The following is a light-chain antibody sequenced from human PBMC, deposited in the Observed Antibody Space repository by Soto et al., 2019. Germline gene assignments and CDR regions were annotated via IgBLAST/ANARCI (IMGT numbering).Light chain of an antibody. CDR1: QSIITY. CDR3: QQRSNWPPIT. J-gene: IGKJ5*01. CDR2: DAA. Sequence: IVLTQSPATLSLSPGERATLSCRACQSIITYLACDQQKSGQAPRLLIYDAANRATGTPARFSGSGSGTDFTLTISSLEPEDFAVYYCQQRSNWPPITFGQGTRLEI. V-gene: IGKV3-11*01.